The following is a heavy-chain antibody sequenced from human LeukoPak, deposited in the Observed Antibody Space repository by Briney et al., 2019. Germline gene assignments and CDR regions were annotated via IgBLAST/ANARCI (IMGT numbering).Heavy chain of an antibody. V-gene: IGHV1-69*13. D-gene: IGHD3-10*01. CDR3: ARAGSMVRGLDYYYYGVDV. Sequence: SVKVSCKASGGTFSSYAISWVRQAPGQGLEWMGGIIPIFGTANYAQKFQGRVTITADESTSTAYMELSSLRSEDTAVYYCARAGSMVRGLDYYYYGVDVWGQGTTVTVSS. CDR2: IIPIFGTA. CDR1: GGTFSSYA. J-gene: IGHJ6*02.